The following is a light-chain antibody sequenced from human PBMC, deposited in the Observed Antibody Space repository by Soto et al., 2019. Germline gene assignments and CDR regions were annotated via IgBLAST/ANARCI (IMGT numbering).Light chain of an antibody. V-gene: IGKV3-11*01. Sequence: EIVLTQSPATLSLSPGERATLSCRASQSVSTYSAWYQQKPGQAPRLLIYDASNRATGIPARFSGSGSGTDFTLTVSNLEPEDVAVYYCQQRSSWPWTFGQGTKVEIK. CDR1: QSVSTY. CDR2: DAS. J-gene: IGKJ1*01. CDR3: QQRSSWPWT.